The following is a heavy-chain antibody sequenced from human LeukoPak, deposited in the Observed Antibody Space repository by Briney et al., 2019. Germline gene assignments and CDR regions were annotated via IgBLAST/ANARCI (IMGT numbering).Heavy chain of an antibody. CDR1: VYTFTTYG. CDR2: SSTYNGNT. CDR3: ARDRMDTGTYFDY. V-gene: IGHV1-18*01. J-gene: IGHJ4*02. D-gene: IGHD5-18*01. Sequence: ASVKLSCTSSVYTFTTYGITWVRQAPGQGLEWMWWSSTYNGNTNYSQKLQGRVTMTTDTSTSTAYMEMRSLISDDTAMYYCARDRMDTGTYFDYWGQGTLVTVSS.